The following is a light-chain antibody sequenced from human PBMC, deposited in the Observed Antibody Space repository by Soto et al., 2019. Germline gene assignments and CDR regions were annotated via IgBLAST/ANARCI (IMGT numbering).Light chain of an antibody. CDR3: QHFVSSLYT. CDR2: AAS. J-gene: IGKJ2*01. CDR1: QSVSGTY. Sequence: EIVLTQSPATLSLSPGERVTLSCRASQSVSGTYLAWYQQKPGQVPRLLIYAASSRATGIPDRFSGTGSGTDFTRTISSLEPEDFAVYYCQHFVSSLYTFGQGTKLEI. V-gene: IGKV3-20*01.